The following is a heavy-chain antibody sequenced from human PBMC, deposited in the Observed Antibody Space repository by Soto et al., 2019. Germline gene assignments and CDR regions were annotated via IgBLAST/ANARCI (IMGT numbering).Heavy chain of an antibody. V-gene: IGHV3-23*01. CDR3: AKDRVTIFGVVIHYYYGMDV. CDR1: GFTFSSYA. CDR2: ISGSGGST. D-gene: IGHD3-3*01. Sequence: EVQLLESGGGLVQPGGSLRLSCAASGFTFSSYAMSWVRQAPGKGLEWVSAISGSGGSTYYADYVKGRFTISRDNSKNTLYLQMNSLRAEDTAVYYCAKDRVTIFGVVIHYYYGMDVWGQGTTVTVSS. J-gene: IGHJ6*02.